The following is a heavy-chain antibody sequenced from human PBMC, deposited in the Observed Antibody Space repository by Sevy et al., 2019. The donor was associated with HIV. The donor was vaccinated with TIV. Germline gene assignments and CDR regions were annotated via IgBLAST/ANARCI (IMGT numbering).Heavy chain of an antibody. Sequence: GGSLRLSCAASGFTFSSYGMHWVRQAPGKGLEWVAVISYDGSNKYYADSVKGRFTISRDNSKNTLYLQMNSLRAEDTAVYYSTTSLTIPFDYWGQGTLVTVSS. D-gene: IGHD1-1*01. J-gene: IGHJ4*02. V-gene: IGHV3-30*03. CDR3: TTSLTIPFDY. CDR1: GFTFSSYG. CDR2: ISYDGSNK.